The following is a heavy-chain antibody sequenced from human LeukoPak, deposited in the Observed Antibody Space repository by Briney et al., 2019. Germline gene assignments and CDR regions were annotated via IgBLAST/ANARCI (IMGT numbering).Heavy chain of an antibody. J-gene: IGHJ4*02. CDR1: GFTFSSYS. CDR3: GRAWGVRGLYDY. V-gene: IGHV3-21*01. Sequence: RPGGSLRLSCAASGFTFSSYSVNWVRQAPGKGLEWVSSISSSSSYIYYTDSVKGRFTISRDNAKNSMYLQMNSLRAEDTAVYYCGRAWGVRGLYDYWGQGTLVTVSS. CDR2: ISSSSSYI. D-gene: IGHD3-16*01.